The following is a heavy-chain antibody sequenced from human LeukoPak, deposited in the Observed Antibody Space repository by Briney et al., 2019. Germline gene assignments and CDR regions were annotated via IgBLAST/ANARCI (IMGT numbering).Heavy chain of an antibody. Sequence: GGSLRLSCAASGFTVSSNYMSWVRQAPGKGLEWVSVIYSGGSTYYADSVKGRFTISRDNSKNTLYLQMNSLRAEDTAVYYCARTLNYSGSGSIDYWGQGTLVTVSS. D-gene: IGHD3-10*01. CDR1: GFTVSSNY. V-gene: IGHV3-66*01. CDR2: IYSGGST. CDR3: ARTLNYSGSGSIDY. J-gene: IGHJ4*02.